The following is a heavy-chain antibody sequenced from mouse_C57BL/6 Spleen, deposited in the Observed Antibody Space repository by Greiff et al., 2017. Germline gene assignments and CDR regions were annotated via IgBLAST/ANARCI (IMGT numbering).Heavy chain of an antibody. Sequence: VKLMESGAELARPGASVKLSCKASGYTFTSYGISWVKQRTGQGLEWIGEIYPRSGNTYYNEKFKGKATLTADKSSSTAYMELRSLTSEDSAVYFCARDESYGSSLRAMDYWGQGTSVTVSS. CDR2: IYPRSGNT. CDR1: GYTFTSYG. V-gene: IGHV1-81*01. J-gene: IGHJ4*01. CDR3: ARDESYGSSLRAMDY. D-gene: IGHD1-1*01.